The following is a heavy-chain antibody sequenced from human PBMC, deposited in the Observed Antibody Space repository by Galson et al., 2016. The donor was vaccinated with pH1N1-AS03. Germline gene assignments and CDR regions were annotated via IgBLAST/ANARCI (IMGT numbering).Heavy chain of an antibody. CDR3: AKDLRSKIKVSGFDY. CDR2: ITGSGGTT. D-gene: IGHD5/OR15-5a*01. CDR1: GFTFSSLV. Sequence: SLRLSCAASGFTFSSLVMSWVRQAPGKGLEWVAAITGSGGTTYYGDSVKGRFTVSRDNSNNTLYLELNSLRAGDTAIYYCAKDLRSKIKVSGFDYWGQGALVTVSS. V-gene: IGHV3-23*01. J-gene: IGHJ4*02.